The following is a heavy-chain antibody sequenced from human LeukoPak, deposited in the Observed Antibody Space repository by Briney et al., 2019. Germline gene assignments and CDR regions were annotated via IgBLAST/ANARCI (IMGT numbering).Heavy chain of an antibody. V-gene: IGHV3-7*03. J-gene: IGHJ4*02. CDR1: GFTFSSYW. CDR3: AKRAAESSGYFDY. CDR2: IKQDGSEK. Sequence: GGSLRLSCAGSGFTFSSYWMNWVRQAPGKGLEWVAIIKQDGSEKYYVDSVKGRFTISRDNAKNSLYLQMNSLRAEDTAVYYCAKRAAESSGYFDYGGRGTVVPVSA. D-gene: IGHD6-19*01.